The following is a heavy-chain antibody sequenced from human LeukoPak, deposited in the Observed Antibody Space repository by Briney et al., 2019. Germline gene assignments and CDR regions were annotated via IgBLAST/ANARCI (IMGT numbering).Heavy chain of an antibody. CDR3: AKERGHPLPNYHMDV. D-gene: IGHD4/OR15-4a*01. Sequence: GGSLRVSCAAPGFTFSSYAMSWVRRAPGEGLEWVSTIVDTGDGTFYADSVRGRFTISRDSSKNTLYLQMNSLRADDTAVYYCAKERGHPLPNYHMDVGGKGTTVTVSS. V-gene: IGHV3-23*01. CDR1: GFTFSSYA. CDR2: IVDTGDGT. J-gene: IGHJ6*03.